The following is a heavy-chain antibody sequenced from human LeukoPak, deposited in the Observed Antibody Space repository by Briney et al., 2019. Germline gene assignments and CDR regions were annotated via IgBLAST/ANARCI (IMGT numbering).Heavy chain of an antibody. Sequence: SETLSLTCTVSGGSISSSSYYWGWIRQPPGKGLEWIGSIYYSGSTYYNPSLKSRVTISVDTSKNQFSLKLSSVTAADTAVYYCARQGIVVVPAAIGRHYYGMDVWGQGTTVTVSS. D-gene: IGHD2-2*02. CDR1: GGSISSSSYY. J-gene: IGHJ6*02. CDR2: IYYSGST. CDR3: ARQGIVVVPAAIGRHYYGMDV. V-gene: IGHV4-39*01.